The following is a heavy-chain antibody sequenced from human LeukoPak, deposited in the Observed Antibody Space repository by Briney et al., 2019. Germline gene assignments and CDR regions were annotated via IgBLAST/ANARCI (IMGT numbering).Heavy chain of an antibody. V-gene: IGHV3-7*01. CDR1: GFTFSSYW. Sequence: GGSLRLSCAASGFTFSSYWMSWVRQAPGKGLEWVANIKQDGSEKYYVDSVKGRFTISRDNAKNSLYLQMNSLRAEDTAVYYCARDRDYGGSGFGYWGQGTLVTVSS. D-gene: IGHD4-23*01. J-gene: IGHJ4*02. CDR3: ARDRDYGGSGFGY. CDR2: IKQDGSEK.